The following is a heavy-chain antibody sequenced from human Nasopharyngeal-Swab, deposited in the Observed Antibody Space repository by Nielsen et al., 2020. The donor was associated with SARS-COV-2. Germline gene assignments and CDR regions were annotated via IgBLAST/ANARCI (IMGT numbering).Heavy chain of an antibody. V-gene: IGHV3-23*01. CDR2: VGGSGTNT. J-gene: IGHJ5*02. Sequence: GSLKISCAASGFTFSSNAIHWVRQAPGKGLVWVSGVGGSGTNTYYADSVKGRFSISRDNSKNSLYLQMNSLRAEDTAVYYCARAPTLSYSSDQGFDPWGQGTLVTVSS. D-gene: IGHD6-19*01. CDR1: GFTFSSNA. CDR3: ARAPTLSYSSDQGFDP.